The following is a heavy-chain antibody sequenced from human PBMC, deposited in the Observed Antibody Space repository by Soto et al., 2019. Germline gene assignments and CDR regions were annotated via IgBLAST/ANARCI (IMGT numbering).Heavy chain of an antibody. J-gene: IGHJ4*02. V-gene: IGHV1-18*04. Sequence: QVQLVQSGAEVKKPGASVKVSCKASGYTFTSYGISWVRQAPGQGHEWMGWISAYNGNTNYAQKLQGRVTMTTDTSTSTAHMELRSLRSDDTAVYYCASSALRRGIVGWGQGTLVTVSS. CDR2: ISAYNGNT. CDR1: GYTFTSYG. D-gene: IGHD1-26*01. CDR3: ASSALRRGIVG.